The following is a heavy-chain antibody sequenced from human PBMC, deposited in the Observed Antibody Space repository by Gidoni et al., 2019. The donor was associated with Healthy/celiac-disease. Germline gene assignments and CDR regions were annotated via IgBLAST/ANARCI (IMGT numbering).Heavy chain of an antibody. CDR1: GLTFSDYY. J-gene: IGHJ4*02. D-gene: IGHD4-17*01. Sequence: HVQLVESGGCLVKPGGSLRISCAASGLTFSDYYMSCIRQAPGKGLDWVSFISRSSSYTNYADSVNGRFTISRDNAKNSLYLQRNSLRAEDTAVYYCADYHGVGYWGQGTLVTVSS. CDR3: ADYHGVGY. V-gene: IGHV3-11*06. CDR2: ISRSSSYT.